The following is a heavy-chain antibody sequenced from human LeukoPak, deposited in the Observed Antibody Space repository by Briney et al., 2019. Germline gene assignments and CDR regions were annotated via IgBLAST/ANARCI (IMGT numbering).Heavy chain of an antibody. D-gene: IGHD1-26*01. J-gene: IGHJ4*02. CDR2: IYYSGST. CDR1: GGSISSYY. Sequence: PSETLSLTCTVSGGSISSYYWSWIRQPPGKGLEWIGYIYYSGSTNYNPSLKSRVTISVDTSKNQFSLKLSSVSAADTAVYYCARGDWVVAGASRSYYFDYWGQGIHVTVSS. CDR3: ARGDWVVAGASRSYYFDY. V-gene: IGHV4-59*01.